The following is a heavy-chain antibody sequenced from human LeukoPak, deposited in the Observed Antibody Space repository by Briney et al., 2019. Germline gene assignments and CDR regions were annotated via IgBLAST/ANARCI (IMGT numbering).Heavy chain of an antibody. CDR1: SGSISSYY. J-gene: IGHJ4*02. D-gene: IGHD1-26*01. Sequence: SETLSLTCTVSSGSISSYYWSWIRQPAGKGLEWIGRIYTSGSTNYNPSLKSRVTMSVDTSKNQFSLKLSSVTAADTAVYYCARDRYGSSLWSFDYWGQGTLVTVSS. CDR2: IYTSGST. CDR3: ARDRYGSSLWSFDY. V-gene: IGHV4-4*07.